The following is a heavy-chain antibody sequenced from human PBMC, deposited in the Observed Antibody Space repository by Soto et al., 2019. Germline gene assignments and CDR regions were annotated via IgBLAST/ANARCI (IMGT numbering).Heavy chain of an antibody. Sequence: GGSRRLSCTASGFTFGDYAMSWFRQAPGKGLEWVGFIRSKAYGGTTEYAASVKGRFTISRDDSKSIAYLQMNSLKTEDTAVYYCTRDLDNWNYGGYFDYWGQGTLVTVSS. CDR3: TRDLDNWNYGGYFDY. CDR2: IRSKAYGGTT. CDR1: GFTFGDYA. J-gene: IGHJ4*02. D-gene: IGHD1-7*01. V-gene: IGHV3-49*03.